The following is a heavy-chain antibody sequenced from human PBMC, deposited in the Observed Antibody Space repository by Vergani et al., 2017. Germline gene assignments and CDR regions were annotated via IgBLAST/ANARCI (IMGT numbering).Heavy chain of an antibody. CDR3: AKDYWGKDSSRPATAGH. Sequence: EVQMVESGGGLVQPGGSLRLSCAASGFTVSSNYMSWVRQAPGKGLEWVSVIYSGGSTYYADSVKGRFTISRHNSKNTLYLQMNSLRAEDTAVYYCAKDYWGKDSSRPATAGHWGQGTLVTVSS. CDR2: IYSGGST. J-gene: IGHJ4*02. D-gene: IGHD6-19*01. V-gene: IGHV3-53*04. CDR1: GFTVSSNY.